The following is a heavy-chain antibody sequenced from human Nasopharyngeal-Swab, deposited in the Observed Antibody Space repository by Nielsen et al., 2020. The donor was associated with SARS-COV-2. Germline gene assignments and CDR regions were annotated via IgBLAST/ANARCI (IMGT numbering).Heavy chain of an antibody. D-gene: IGHD3-10*01. J-gene: IGHJ3*01. CDR3: AKLAMVRGPLDAFDV. V-gene: IGHV3-30*18. CDR2: VSYDGSVK. Sequence: GESLKISCVASGFTFSNYGIHWVRQAPGKGLEWVAVVSYDGSVKNYADSVKGRFTISRDNSMNTLYLQMNSLRTEDTGLYYCAKLAMVRGPLDAFDVWGHGTLVT. CDR1: GFTFSNYG.